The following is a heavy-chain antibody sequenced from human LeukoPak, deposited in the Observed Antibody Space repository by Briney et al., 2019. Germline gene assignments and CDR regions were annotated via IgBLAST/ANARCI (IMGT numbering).Heavy chain of an antibody. CDR3: ARDLTGFYGMDV. J-gene: IGHJ6*02. V-gene: IGHV3-21*01. CDR2: ISSSSSYI. Sequence: GGSLRLSCAASGFTFSSYSMNWVRQAPGKGLEWVSSISSSSSYIYYADSVKGRFTISRDNAKNSLYLQMNSLRAEDTAVYYCARDLTGFYGMDVWGQGTTVTVFS. CDR1: GFTFSSYS.